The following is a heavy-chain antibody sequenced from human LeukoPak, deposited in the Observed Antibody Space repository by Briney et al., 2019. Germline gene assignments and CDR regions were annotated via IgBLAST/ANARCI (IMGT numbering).Heavy chain of an antibody. CDR2: IYHSGST. D-gene: IGHD4-11*01. Sequence: PSETLSLTCTVSGYSISSGYYWGWIRQPPGKGLEWIGSIYHSGSTYYNSSLKSRVTISVDTSKNQFSLKLSSVTAADTAVYYCARVAYSIFSFDYWGQGTLVTVSS. CDR1: GYSISSGYY. J-gene: IGHJ4*02. V-gene: IGHV4-38-2*02. CDR3: ARVAYSIFSFDY.